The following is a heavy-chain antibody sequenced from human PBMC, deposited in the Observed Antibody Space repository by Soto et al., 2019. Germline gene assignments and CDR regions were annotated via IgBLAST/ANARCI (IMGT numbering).Heavy chain of an antibody. Sequence: DSVKGRVTVSRDNAQSSLYLQMNSLRDEDTAVYYCARSNGMDVWGQGTTVIVSS. CDR3: ARSNGMDV. V-gene: IGHV3-48*02. J-gene: IGHJ6*02.